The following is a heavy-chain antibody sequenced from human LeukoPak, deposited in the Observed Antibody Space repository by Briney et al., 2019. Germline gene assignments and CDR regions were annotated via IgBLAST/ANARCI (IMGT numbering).Heavy chain of an antibody. V-gene: IGHV1-2*02. CDR3: AISQAYYMDV. CDR1: GYTFTGYY. Sequence: GSVKVSCKASGYTFTGYYMHWVRQAPGQGLEWMGWINANSVGTNYGQKFQGRVTMTRDTSISTAYMELSRLRSDDTAVYYCAISQAYYMDVWGKGTTVTVSS. J-gene: IGHJ6*03. CDR2: INANSVGT.